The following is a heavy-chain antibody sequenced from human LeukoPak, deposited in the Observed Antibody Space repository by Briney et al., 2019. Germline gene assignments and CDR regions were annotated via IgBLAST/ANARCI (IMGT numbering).Heavy chain of an antibody. CDR2: IFYSGTT. D-gene: IGHD3-16*02. CDR3: ARGRGPHHYDYVWGSYRYIDY. CDR1: GDSISSSSYY. Sequence: NASETLSLTCTVSGDSISSSSYYWGWIRQPPGKGLEWIGTIFYSGTTYYNPSLKSRVTISVDTSKNQFSLKLSSVTAADTAVYYCARGRGPHHYDYVWGSYRYIDYWGQGTLVTVSS. J-gene: IGHJ4*02. V-gene: IGHV4-39*01.